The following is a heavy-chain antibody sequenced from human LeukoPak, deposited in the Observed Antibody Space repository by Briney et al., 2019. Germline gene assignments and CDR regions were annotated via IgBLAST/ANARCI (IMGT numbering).Heavy chain of an antibody. CDR2: IYYSGST. CDR3: AKKTWEQTPYYYYYMDV. Sequence: PSETLSLTCTVSGGSISSSSYYWGWIRQPPGKGLEWIGSIYYSGSTCYNPSLKSRVTISVDTSKNQFSLKLSPVTAADTAVYYCAKKTWEQTPYYYYYMDVWGKGTTVTVSS. CDR1: GGSISSSSYY. V-gene: IGHV4-39*01. J-gene: IGHJ6*03. D-gene: IGHD1-26*01.